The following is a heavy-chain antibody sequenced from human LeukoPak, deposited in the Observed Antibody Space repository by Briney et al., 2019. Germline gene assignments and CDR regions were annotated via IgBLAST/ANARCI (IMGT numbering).Heavy chain of an antibody. V-gene: IGHV3-49*04. Sequence: GGSLRLSCTASGFTFGDYAMSWVRQAPGKGLEWVGFIRSKAYGGTTEYAASVKGRFTISRDDSKSIAYLQMNSLKTEDTAVYYCTRAPYSSGWYPSYYYYYGMDVWGQGTTVTVSS. CDR2: IRSKAYGGTT. CDR3: TRAPYSSGWYPSYYYYYGMDV. D-gene: IGHD6-19*01. J-gene: IGHJ6*02. CDR1: GFTFGDYA.